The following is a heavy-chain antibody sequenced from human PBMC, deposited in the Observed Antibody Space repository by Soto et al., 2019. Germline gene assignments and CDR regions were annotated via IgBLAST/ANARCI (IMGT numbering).Heavy chain of an antibody. V-gene: IGHV3-74*01. J-gene: IGHJ4*02. CDR3: TRGPRPISTGTGAY. CDR1: GFTFSRYW. D-gene: IGHD3-10*01. CDR2: INIDGTYS. Sequence: EVQLVESGGGLVQPGGSLRLSCEASGFTFSRYWMHWVRQAPGKGLVWVSRINIDGTYSDYADSVRGRFTISRDNVNDTLYLQMNNLRAEDSGLYYCTRGPRPISTGTGAYWGQGTQVTVSS.